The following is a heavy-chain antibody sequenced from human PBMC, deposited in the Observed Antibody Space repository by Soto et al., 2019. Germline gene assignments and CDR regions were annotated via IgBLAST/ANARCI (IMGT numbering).Heavy chain of an antibody. CDR3: ARDRGVTSYYYYGLDV. Sequence: GGSLRLSCAASGFIFSSYEMNWVRQAPGKGLEWVSYITGTGTSIYYADSVKGRFTISRDNAKNSLYLQMNSLRAEDTAVYYCARDRGVTSYYYYGLDVWGQGTTVTVSS. V-gene: IGHV3-48*03. D-gene: IGHD2-21*02. J-gene: IGHJ6*02. CDR1: GFIFSSYE. CDR2: ITGTGTSI.